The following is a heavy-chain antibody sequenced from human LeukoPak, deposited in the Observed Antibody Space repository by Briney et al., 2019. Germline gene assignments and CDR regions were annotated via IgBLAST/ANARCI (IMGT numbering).Heavy chain of an antibody. CDR1: GFIFSTYG. CDR3: AKDSYNSGWGNYFDY. Sequence: PGGSLRLSCAASGFIFSTYGMHWVRQAPGKGLEWVAFLRYDGSSKFYADSVKGRFSISRDNSKSTLYLQMNSLRAEDTAIYYCAKDSYNSGWGNYFDYWGQGTLVTVSS. V-gene: IGHV3-30*02. J-gene: IGHJ4*02. D-gene: IGHD6-19*01. CDR2: LRYDGSSK.